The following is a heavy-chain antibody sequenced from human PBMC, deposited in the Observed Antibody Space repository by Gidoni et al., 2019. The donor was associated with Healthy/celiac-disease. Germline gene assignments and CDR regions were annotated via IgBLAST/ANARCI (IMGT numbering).Heavy chain of an antibody. CDR2: VDPEDGEK. CDR3: ATCGDVGRTFCAFDI. CDR1: GYTFTDYY. V-gene: IGHV1-69-2*01. D-gene: IGHD3-10*01. J-gene: IGHJ3*02. Sequence: EVQLVQSGADVKKPGATVKLSCKVPGYTFTDYYMHWVQQAPGKGLEWMGLVDPEDGEKIYAEKFQGRVTITADTSTDTAYMELSSLGSEDTAVYYCATCGDVGRTFCAFDIWGQGTMVTVSS.